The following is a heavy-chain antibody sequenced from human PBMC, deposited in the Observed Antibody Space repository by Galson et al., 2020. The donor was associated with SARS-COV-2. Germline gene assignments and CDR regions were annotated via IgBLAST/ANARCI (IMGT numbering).Heavy chain of an antibody. CDR3: VRQYYYDSIVYLHDAFHI. Sequence: ETSETLSLTCSVSGGSISDYYWNWIRQPAGKGLEWIGRIYSSGSTNYNPSLKSRVTMSVDTSNNHFSLKLSSVTAADTAMYYCVRQYYYDSIVYLHDAFHIWGQVTMGTVSA. CDR2: IYSSGST. D-gene: IGHD3-22*01. CDR1: GGSISDYY. J-gene: IGHJ3*02. V-gene: IGHV4-4*07.